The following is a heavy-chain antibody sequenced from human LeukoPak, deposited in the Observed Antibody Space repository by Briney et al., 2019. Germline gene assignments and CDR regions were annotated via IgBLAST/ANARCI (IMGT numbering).Heavy chain of an antibody. Sequence: PGGSLRLSCAASGFTFSSYSMNWVRQAPGKGLEWVSYISSSSTIYYADSVKGRFTISRDNAKNSLYLQMNSLRAEDTAVYYCARDGWGLRVFDYWGQGTLVTVSS. J-gene: IGHJ4*02. D-gene: IGHD5-12*01. CDR3: ARDGWGLRVFDY. CDR1: GFTFSSYS. V-gene: IGHV3-48*01. CDR2: ISSSSTI.